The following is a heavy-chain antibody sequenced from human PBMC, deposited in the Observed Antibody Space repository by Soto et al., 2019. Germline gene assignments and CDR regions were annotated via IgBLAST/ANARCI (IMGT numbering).Heavy chain of an antibody. Sequence: EVQLVESGGGLVKPGGSLRLSCAASGFTFSSYSMNWVRQAPGKGLEWVSSISSSSSYIYYADSVKGRFTISRDNAKNSLYLQMNSLRAEDTAVYYCVRGLYYYDSSAYYSPWGQGTLVTVSS. D-gene: IGHD3-22*01. J-gene: IGHJ5*02. CDR2: ISSSSSYI. V-gene: IGHV3-21*01. CDR1: GFTFSSYS. CDR3: VRGLYYYDSSAYYSP.